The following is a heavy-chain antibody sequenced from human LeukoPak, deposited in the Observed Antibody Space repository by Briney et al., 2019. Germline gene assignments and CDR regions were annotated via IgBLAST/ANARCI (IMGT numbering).Heavy chain of an antibody. V-gene: IGHV3-48*01. J-gene: IGHJ4*02. Sequence: GGSLRLSRAASGFTFSSYSFNWVRQAPGKGLEWVSYISKNLATVYYADSVKDRFTISRDNAKNSLYLQMNSLRPEDTAVYYCARDGGSSYEIDYWGQGTVVTVSS. CDR1: GFTFSSYS. CDR3: ARDGGSSYEIDY. CDR2: ISKNLATV. D-gene: IGHD5-18*01.